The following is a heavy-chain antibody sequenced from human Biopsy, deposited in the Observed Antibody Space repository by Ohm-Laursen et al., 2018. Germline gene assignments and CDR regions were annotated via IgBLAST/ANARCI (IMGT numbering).Heavy chain of an antibody. V-gene: IGHV4-59*07. CDR2: VYNGGIT. J-gene: IGHJ5*02. CDR3: ARTPRDSFWSGSYKRGLWFDP. Sequence: SDTLSLTCSVPGGSIISYYWTWIRQPPGKGLEWIGHVYNGGITNYNPSLKSRVTISKDTSKNQFSLQVNSVTAADTAVYYCARTPRDSFWSGSYKRGLWFDPWGQGTLVIVSS. D-gene: IGHD3-3*01. CDR1: GGSIISYY.